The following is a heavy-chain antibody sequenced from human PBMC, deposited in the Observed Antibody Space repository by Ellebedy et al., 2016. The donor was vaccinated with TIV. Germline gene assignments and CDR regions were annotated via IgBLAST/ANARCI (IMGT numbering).Heavy chain of an antibody. V-gene: IGHV1-18*01. CDR3: ARDQSPIQFDY. J-gene: IGHJ4*02. Sequence: AASVKVSCKTSGYAFSSRGISWLRQAPGQGLEWMGWISTSNGNTNYAQKFQGRVTMTTDTSTSKAYMDLRSLRSDDTAVYYSARDQSPIQFDYWGQGTLVTVSS. CDR1: GYAFSSRG. CDR2: ISTSNGNT.